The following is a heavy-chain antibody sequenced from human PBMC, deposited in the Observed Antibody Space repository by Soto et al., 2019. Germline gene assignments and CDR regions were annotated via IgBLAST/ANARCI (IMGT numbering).Heavy chain of an antibody. D-gene: IGHD6-25*01. V-gene: IGHV3-7*01. CDR2: MNQDGSEI. CDR1: GFTFSSYW. J-gene: IGHJ3*02. Sequence: EVQLVESGGGLVQPGGSLRLSCGASGFTFSSYWMSWVRQAPGKGLEWVANMNQDGSEINYVDSVKGRFTISRDNAENSLYLQMTSLRAEDTAVYHCARDRGYSTFDIWGQGTMVTVSS. CDR3: ARDRGYSTFDI.